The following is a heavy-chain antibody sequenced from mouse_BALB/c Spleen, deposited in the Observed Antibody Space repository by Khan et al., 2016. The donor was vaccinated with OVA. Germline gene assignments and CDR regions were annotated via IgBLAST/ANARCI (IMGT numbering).Heavy chain of an antibody. D-gene: IGHD1-1*01. CDR1: GFSLTSYG. CDR2: IWGDGST. Sequence: VQLQESGPGLVAPSQSLSITCTVSGFSLTSYGVSWVRQSPGKGLEWLGVIWGDGSTNYHSTLISRLIISKDNSKSQVFLKLTGLQTDDTATYYCAKFTPTFYSMDYWGQGTSVTVSS. CDR3: AKFTPTFYSMDY. V-gene: IGHV2-3*01. J-gene: IGHJ4*01.